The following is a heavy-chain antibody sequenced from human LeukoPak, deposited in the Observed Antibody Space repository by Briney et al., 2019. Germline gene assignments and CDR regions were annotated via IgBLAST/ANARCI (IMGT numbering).Heavy chain of an antibody. Sequence: GGSLRLSCAASGFTFTDYWMSWVRQAPGKGLEWVANIKRDGSEKYYVDSVKGRFTISRDNAKNSLYLQMNSLRTEDTAMYYCARNAYYDSGTYHSGFDYWGLGTLVTVSS. D-gene: IGHD3-10*01. V-gene: IGHV3-7*01. CDR3: ARNAYYDSGTYHSGFDY. J-gene: IGHJ4*02. CDR2: IKRDGSEK. CDR1: GFTFTDYW.